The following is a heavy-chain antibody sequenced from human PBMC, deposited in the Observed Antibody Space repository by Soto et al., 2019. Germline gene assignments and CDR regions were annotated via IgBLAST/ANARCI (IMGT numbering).Heavy chain of an antibody. CDR2: ISAYNGNT. CDR1: GYTFTNYG. Sequence: ASVKVSCKASGYTFTNYGISWVRQAPGQGLEWMGWISAYNGNTKYAQKLHGRVTMTTDTSTSTAYMELRILRSDDTAVYYCARDSPPVDYWGQGTLVTVSS. CDR3: ARDSPPVDY. V-gene: IGHV1-18*01. J-gene: IGHJ4*02.